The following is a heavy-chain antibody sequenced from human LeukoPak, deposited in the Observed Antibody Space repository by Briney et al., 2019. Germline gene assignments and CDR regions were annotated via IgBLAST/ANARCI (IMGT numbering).Heavy chain of an antibody. CDR3: ARVHPITMIVVDAFDI. D-gene: IGHD3-22*01. CDR1: GYTFTSYY. Sequence: ASVKVSCKASGYTFTSYYMHWVRQAPGQGLEWMGIINPSGGSTSYAQKFQGRVTMTRDTSTGTVYMELSSLRSEDTAVYYCARVHPITMIVVDAFDIWGQGTMVTVSS. V-gene: IGHV1-46*01. CDR2: INPSGGST. J-gene: IGHJ3*02.